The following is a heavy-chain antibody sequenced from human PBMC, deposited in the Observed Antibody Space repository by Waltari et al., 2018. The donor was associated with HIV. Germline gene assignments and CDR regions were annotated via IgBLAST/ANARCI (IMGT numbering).Heavy chain of an antibody. Sequence: EVQVVESGGGLVKPGGSLTVYCQGSPLTFEDVWMTWVRQAPGKGREWVGRIKSKREGGATDYAASVKGRFVISRDDSQNTLYLQMSGLRTEDTAMYYCTTGGYPTEAFDVWGQGTMVTVSP. CDR1: PLTFEDVW. J-gene: IGHJ3*01. V-gene: IGHV3-15*01. CDR3: TTGGYPTEAFDV. D-gene: IGHD5-12*01. CDR2: IKSKREGGAT.